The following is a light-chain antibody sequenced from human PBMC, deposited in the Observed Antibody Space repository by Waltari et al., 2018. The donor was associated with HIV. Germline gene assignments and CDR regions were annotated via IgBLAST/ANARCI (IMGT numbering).Light chain of an antibody. J-gene: IGKJ1*01. CDR3: LQDFEYPWT. Sequence: AVQMTQSPSSVSGSLGGRVTISCRASQGIRNDLSWFQMKPGGAPKLLIYDSTILQTGVPPRFSGSASGTDFTLTISNLQSEDFATYFCLQDFEYPWTFGQGTTVE. CDR1: QGIRND. V-gene: IGKV1-6*02. CDR2: DST.